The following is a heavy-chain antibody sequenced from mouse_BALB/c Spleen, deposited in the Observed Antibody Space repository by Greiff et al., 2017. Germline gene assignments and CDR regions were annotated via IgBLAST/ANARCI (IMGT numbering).Heavy chain of an antibody. V-gene: IGHV2-9-2*01. CDR2: IWTGGGT. Sequence: QVQLQQSGPGLVAPSQSLSITCTVSGFSLTSYDISWIRQPPGKGLEWLGVIWTGGGTNYNSAFMSRLSISKDNSKSQGFLKMNSLQTDDTAIYYCGRDRADGYDVAWFADWGQGTLVTVSA. CDR1: GFSLTSYD. J-gene: IGHJ3*01. CDR3: GRDRADGYDVAWFAD. D-gene: IGHD2-2*01.